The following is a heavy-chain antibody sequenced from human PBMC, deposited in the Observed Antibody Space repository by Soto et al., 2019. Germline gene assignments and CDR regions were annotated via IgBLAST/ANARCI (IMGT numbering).Heavy chain of an antibody. V-gene: IGHV3-21*01. D-gene: IGHD6-19*01. CDR1: GFTFSSYS. CDR3: ARSGWRYYGMDV. CDR2: ISSSSSYI. J-gene: IGHJ6*02. Sequence: GGSLRLSCAASGFTFSSYSMNWVRQAPGKGLEWVSSISSSSSYIYYADSVKGRFTISRDNAKNSLYLQMNSLRAEDTAVYYCARSGWRYYGMDVWRQGTTATVSS.